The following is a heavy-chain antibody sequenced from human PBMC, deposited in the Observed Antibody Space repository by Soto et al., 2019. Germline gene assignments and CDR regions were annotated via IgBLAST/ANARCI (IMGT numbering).Heavy chain of an antibody. Sequence: QVQLQESGPGLVKPSQTLSLTCTVSGGSISSGDFYWSWIRQSPVKGLEWLGYISSSGTTYYNPSLWGRITISVATSNTLFSLNLTSVTAADTAVYYCASSGYALDASFHHWGPGTLVTVSS. CDR2: ISSSGTT. V-gene: IGHV4-30-4*01. D-gene: IGHD5-12*01. CDR3: ASSGYALDASFHH. J-gene: IGHJ1*01. CDR1: GGSISSGDFY.